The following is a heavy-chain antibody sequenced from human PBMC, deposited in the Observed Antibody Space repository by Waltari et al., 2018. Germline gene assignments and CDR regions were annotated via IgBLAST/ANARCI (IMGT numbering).Heavy chain of an antibody. CDR2: VSYDGIDT. V-gene: IGHV3-30*04. Sequence: QVRLVESGGGEVQPGRSLRLTCDASGFTFSDYGMHWVRQAPGKGWEWVAAVSYDGIDTYYADSVKGRFTISRDNSKKTLYLQMNSLRVEDTTIYYCAREGSTTISFRHWGQGTLVTVSS. CDR3: AREGSTTISFRH. CDR1: GFTFSDYG. J-gene: IGHJ1*01. D-gene: IGHD1-7*01.